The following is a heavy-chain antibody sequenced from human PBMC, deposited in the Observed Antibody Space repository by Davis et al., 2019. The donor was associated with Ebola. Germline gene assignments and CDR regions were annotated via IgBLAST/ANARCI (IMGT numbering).Heavy chain of an antibody. D-gene: IGHD3-22*01. CDR3: TTAYSYYYDSSGYVYFDY. J-gene: IGHJ4*02. CDR1: GFTFNNAW. V-gene: IGHV3-15*01. Sequence: PGGSLRLSCAASGFTFNNAWMTWARQAPGKGLEWVGRIKSKIDGGTTDYAAPVKGRFTISRDDSKNTLYLQMNSLKTEDTAVYYCTTAYSYYYDSSGYVYFDYWGQGTLVTVSS. CDR2: IKSKIDGGTT.